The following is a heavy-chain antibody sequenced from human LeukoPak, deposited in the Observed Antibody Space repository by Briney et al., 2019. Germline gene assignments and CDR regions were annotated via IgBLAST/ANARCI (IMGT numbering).Heavy chain of an antibody. CDR2: INHSGST. CDR3: ARGRHNRNRGSSRTYYFDY. Sequence: SETLSLTCAVYGGSFSGYYWSWIRQPPGKGLEGIGEINHSGSTNYNPSLKSRVTISVDTSKHQFSLKLSSVTAADTAVYYCARGRHNRNRGSSRTYYFDYWGQGTLVTVSS. V-gene: IGHV4-34*01. J-gene: IGHJ4*02. CDR1: GGSFSGYY. D-gene: IGHD3-16*01.